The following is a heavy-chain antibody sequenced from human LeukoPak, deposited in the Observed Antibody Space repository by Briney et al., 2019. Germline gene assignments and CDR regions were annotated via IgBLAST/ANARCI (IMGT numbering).Heavy chain of an antibody. CDR3: ARDWRDSSGKFPNDAFDI. CDR2: LNSDGSST. D-gene: IGHD3-22*01. Sequence: GGSLRLSCAASGFTFSNYWMHWVRQAPGKGLVWVSRLNSDGSSTNYADSVKGRFTISRDNSKNTVYLQMNSLRAEDTAVYYCARDWRDSSGKFPNDAFDIWGQGTMVTVSS. V-gene: IGHV3-74*01. CDR1: GFTFSNYW. J-gene: IGHJ3*02.